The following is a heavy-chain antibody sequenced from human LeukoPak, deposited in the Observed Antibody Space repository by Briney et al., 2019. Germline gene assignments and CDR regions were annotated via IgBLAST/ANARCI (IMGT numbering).Heavy chain of an antibody. V-gene: IGHV1-18*03. J-gene: IGHJ4*02. CDR2: ISAYNGHT. CDR1: GYSFTSHG. Sequence: GASVKVSCKASGYSFTSHGISWVRQAPGQGLEWMGWISAYNGHTNYAQKLQGRVTMTTDTSTSTAYMELRRLRSDDMAVYYCARLSDTYYYDSSAYSHIDYWGQGTLVIVSS. D-gene: IGHD3-22*01. CDR3: ARLSDTYYYDSSAYSHIDY.